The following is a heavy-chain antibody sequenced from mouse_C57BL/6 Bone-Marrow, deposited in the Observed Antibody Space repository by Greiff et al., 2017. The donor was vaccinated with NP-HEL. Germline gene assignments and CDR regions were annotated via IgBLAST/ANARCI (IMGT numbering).Heavy chain of an antibody. D-gene: IGHD1-2*01. CDR2: ISNGGGST. J-gene: IGHJ3*01. V-gene: IGHV5-12*01. CDR1: GFTFSDYY. Sequence: EVKLVESGGGLVQPGGSLKLSCAASGFTFSDYYMYWVRQTPEKRLEWVAYISNGGGSTYYPDTVKGRFTISRDNAKNTLYLQMSRLKSEDTAMYYCARQGYYGLWFAYWGQGTLVTVSA. CDR3: ARQGYYGLWFAY.